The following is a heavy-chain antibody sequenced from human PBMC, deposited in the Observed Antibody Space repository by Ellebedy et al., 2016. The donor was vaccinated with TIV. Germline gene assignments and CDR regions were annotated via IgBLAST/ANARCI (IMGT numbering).Heavy chain of an antibody. CDR3: AREGREYNTPSQYFQH. CDR2: ITYDGSST. CDR1: GFTFNNYA. Sequence: PGGSLRLSCAASGFTFNNYAMHWVRQAPGKGLEWVAIITYDGSSTYYEDSVKGRFTLSRDNSMTTLYLKMNSLRPEDTDVYYCAREGREYNTPSQYFQHWGQGTLVTVSS. J-gene: IGHJ1*01. V-gene: IGHV3-30-3*01. D-gene: IGHD6-6*01.